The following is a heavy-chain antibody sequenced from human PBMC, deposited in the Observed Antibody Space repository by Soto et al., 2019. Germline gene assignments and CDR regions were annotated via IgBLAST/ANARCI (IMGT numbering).Heavy chain of an antibody. CDR3: ARLHTGHYWYFDL. CDR1: GGSISSYY. D-gene: IGHD2-2*02. CDR2: IYSSGST. J-gene: IGHJ2*01. Sequence: QVQLQESGPGLVKPSETLSLTCTVSGGSISSYYWSWIRQPPGKGLEWIGYIYSSGSTNYNPSLKSRVTISVDTSKNHFSRKLSSVTAADTAVYYCARLHTGHYWYFDLWGRGTLVTVSS. V-gene: IGHV4-59*08.